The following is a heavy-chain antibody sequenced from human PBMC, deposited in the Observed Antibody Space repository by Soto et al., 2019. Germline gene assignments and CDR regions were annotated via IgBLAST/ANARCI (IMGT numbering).Heavy chain of an antibody. D-gene: IGHD3-22*01. V-gene: IGHV3-48*01. CDR1: GFTFRNYG. J-gene: IGHJ3*01. CDR3: ARDQLYYNDISGRPLNAFDV. Sequence: QPGGSLRLSCAASGFTFRNYGMNWVRQAPGKGLEWVSYIGIGSSTTYYADSVKGRFTISRDNAKNSLCLQMNSLRAEDTAVYYCARDQLYYNDISGRPLNAFDVWGQGTMVTVSS. CDR2: IGIGSSTT.